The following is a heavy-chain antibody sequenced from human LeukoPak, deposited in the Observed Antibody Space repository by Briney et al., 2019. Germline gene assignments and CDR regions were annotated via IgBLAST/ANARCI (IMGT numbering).Heavy chain of an antibody. D-gene: IGHD3-3*01. V-gene: IGHV3-48*01. CDR1: GFTFSSYS. J-gene: IGHJ5*02. CDR3: ARERSGYYMNWFDP. Sequence: GGSLRLSCAASGFTFSSYSMNWVRQAPGKGLEWVSYISSSSSTIYYADSVKGRFTISRDDAKNSLYLQMNSLRAEDTAVYYCARERSGYYMNWFDPWGQGTLVTVSS. CDR2: ISSSSSTI.